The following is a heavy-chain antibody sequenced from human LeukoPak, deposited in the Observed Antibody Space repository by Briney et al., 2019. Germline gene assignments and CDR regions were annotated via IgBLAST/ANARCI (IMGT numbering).Heavy chain of an antibody. CDR1: GYTFTGYY. J-gene: IGHJ4*02. CDR3: ARDSDYGDYGDY. D-gene: IGHD4-17*01. Sequence: GASVKVSCKASGYTFTGYYMHWVRQAPGQGLEWMGWINPNSGGTNHAQKFQGRVTMIRDTSISTAYMELSRLRSDDTAVYYCARDSDYGDYGDYWGQGTLVTVSS. V-gene: IGHV1-2*02. CDR2: INPNSGGT.